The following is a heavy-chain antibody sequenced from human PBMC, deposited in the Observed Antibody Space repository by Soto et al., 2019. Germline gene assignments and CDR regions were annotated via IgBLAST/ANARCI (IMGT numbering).Heavy chain of an antibody. CDR1: GFTFSSYG. CDR2: IKEDGTAK. D-gene: IGHD3-22*01. CDR3: TTDRGYLTFDY. Sequence: GSLRLSCAASGFTFSSYGMHWVRQAPGKGLEWVANIKEDGTAKYYLDSVKGRFTVSRDNVKNSLYLQMNSLRAEDTAMYYCTTDRGYLTFDYWGPGTLVTVSS. J-gene: IGHJ4*02. V-gene: IGHV3-7*01.